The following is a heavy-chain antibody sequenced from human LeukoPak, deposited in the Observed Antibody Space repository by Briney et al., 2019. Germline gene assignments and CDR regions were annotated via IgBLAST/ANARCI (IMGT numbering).Heavy chain of an antibody. V-gene: IGHV4-34*01. Sequence: SETLSLTCAVYGGSFSSYYWSWIRQPPGKGLEWIGEINHSGSTNYNPSLKSRVTISVDTSKNQFSLKLSSVTAADTAVYYCARGPPVATMAYWGQGTLVTVSS. CDR3: ARGPPVATMAY. CDR1: GGSFSSYY. D-gene: IGHD5-24*01. J-gene: IGHJ4*02. CDR2: INHSGST.